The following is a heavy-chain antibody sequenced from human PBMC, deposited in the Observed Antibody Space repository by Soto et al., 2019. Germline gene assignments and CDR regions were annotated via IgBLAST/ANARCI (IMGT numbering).Heavy chain of an antibody. CDR3: AKDLAVALIDY. Sequence: QVQLVQSGAEVKKPGASVKVSCKASGYTFTSYGISWVRQAPGQGLEWMGWINAYNGNTKYAQKLQGRVTMTTDTTTITAYMELRSLRADVSAVYYVAKDLAVALIDYWGQGALVTVSS. CDR1: GYTFTSYG. V-gene: IGHV1-18*01. CDR2: INAYNGNT. J-gene: IGHJ4*02. D-gene: IGHD6-19*01.